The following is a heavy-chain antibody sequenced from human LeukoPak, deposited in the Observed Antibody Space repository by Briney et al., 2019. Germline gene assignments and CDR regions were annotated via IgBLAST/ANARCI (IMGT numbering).Heavy chain of an antibody. CDR2: IWYDGSNK. Sequence: GGSLRLSCAASGFTFSSYGMHWVRQAPGKGLEWVAVIWYDGSNKFYADSVKGRFTISRDNSKNTLYLQVNTLRVEDTAVYYCARDKGSSGTLDYWGQGTLVTVSS. V-gene: IGHV3-33*08. D-gene: IGHD3-22*01. CDR3: ARDKGSSGTLDY. CDR1: GFTFSSYG. J-gene: IGHJ4*02.